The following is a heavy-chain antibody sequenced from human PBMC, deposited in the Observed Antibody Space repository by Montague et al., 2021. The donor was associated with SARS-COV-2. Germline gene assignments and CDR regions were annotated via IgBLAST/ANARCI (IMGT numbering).Heavy chain of an antibody. CDR3: ARLGDGVVPSPILGVGPYYSYYYMDV. CDR1: GGSFSTYS. V-gene: IGHV4-34*01. CDR2: INHGGST. J-gene: IGHJ6*03. D-gene: IGHD3-10*01. Sequence: SETLSLTCAVHGGSFSTYSWTWIRQPPGKGLEWIGEINHGGSTNYNPSLKSRVTISADTSKNHFSLKLTSVATADTAVYYCARLGDGVVPSPILGVGPYYSYYYMDVWGKGTTVTVSS.